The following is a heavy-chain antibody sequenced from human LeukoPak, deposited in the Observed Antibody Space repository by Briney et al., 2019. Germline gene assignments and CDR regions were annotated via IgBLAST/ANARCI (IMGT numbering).Heavy chain of an antibody. D-gene: IGHD5-18*01. CDR1: GFTVSSNY. V-gene: IGHV3-53*01. CDR2: IYSGGNT. Sequence: GGSLRLSCAASGFTVSSNYMSWVRQAPGKGLEWVSVIYSGGNTYYADSVKGRFTISRDNSKNTLYLQMNSLRAEDTAVYYCARGHRGYSYGYDYWGQGTLVTVSS. J-gene: IGHJ4*02. CDR3: ARGHRGYSYGYDY.